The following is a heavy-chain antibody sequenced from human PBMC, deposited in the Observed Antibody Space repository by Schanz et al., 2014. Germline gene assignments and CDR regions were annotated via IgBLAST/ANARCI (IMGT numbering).Heavy chain of an antibody. J-gene: IGHJ4*02. Sequence: QVQLVQSGTQVKKPGASVKVSCKASGHTLSAYSLHWVRHASGQGLEWMGIVNPSVRGTHFAREFQGRVTVASDTSTSTVYMELSGLRSEDTAVYYCAGAFDSSGYYFDYRGQGTLVTVSS. CDR2: VNPSVRGT. CDR3: AGAFDSSGYYFDY. V-gene: IGHV1-46*03. CDR1: GHTLSAYS. D-gene: IGHD3-22*01.